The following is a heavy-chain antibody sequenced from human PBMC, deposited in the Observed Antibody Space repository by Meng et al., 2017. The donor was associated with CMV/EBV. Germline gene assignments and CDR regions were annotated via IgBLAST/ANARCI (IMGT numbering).Heavy chain of an antibody. CDR1: GFTFSSYE. Sequence: GESLKISCAASGFTFSSYEMNWVRRAPGKGLEWVSYISSSGSTIYYADSVKGRFTISRDNAKNSLYLQMNSLRAEDTAVYYCASSKGVYDSSGYYSYGMDVWGQGTTVTVSS. D-gene: IGHD3-22*01. CDR3: ASSKGVYDSSGYYSYGMDV. J-gene: IGHJ6*02. V-gene: IGHV3-48*03. CDR2: ISSSGSTI.